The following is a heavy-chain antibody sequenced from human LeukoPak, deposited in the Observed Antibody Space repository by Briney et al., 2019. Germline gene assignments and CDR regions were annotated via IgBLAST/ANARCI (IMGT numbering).Heavy chain of an antibody. CDR1: GFTFSSYA. J-gene: IGHJ6*04. Sequence: PGRSLRLSCAASGFTFSSYAMHWVRQAPGKGLEWVAVISYDGSNKYYADSVKGRFTISRDNSKNTLYLQMNSLRAEDRAVYYCARDMSENPNYYYYGMDVWGKGTTVTVSS. CDR3: ARDMSENPNYYYYGMDV. CDR2: ISYDGSNK. V-gene: IGHV3-30*04. D-gene: IGHD3-16*01.